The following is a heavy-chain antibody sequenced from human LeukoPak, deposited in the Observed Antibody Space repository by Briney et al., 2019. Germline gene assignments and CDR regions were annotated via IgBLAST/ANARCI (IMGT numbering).Heavy chain of an antibody. CDR3: SRGITGNTSPFDS. J-gene: IGHJ4*02. CDR1: GFVVSNNY. Sequence: GGSLRLSCAASGFVVSNNYMNWVRQAPEKGLEWVSVISSNGNTYYLDSVKGRFTISRDNSKNSLYLQMNSLRAEDTAVYYCSRGITGNTSPFDSWGQGTLVTVSS. CDR2: ISSNGNT. D-gene: IGHD1-7*01. V-gene: IGHV3-53*01.